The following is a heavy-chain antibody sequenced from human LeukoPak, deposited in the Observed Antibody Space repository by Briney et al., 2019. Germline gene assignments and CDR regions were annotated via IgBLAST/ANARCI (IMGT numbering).Heavy chain of an antibody. CDR3: VTMIVVVTLPPYFDY. Sequence: PGGSLRLSCAASGFTFSSYAMSWVRQAPGKGLEWVSAISGSGGSTYYADSVKGRFTISRDNSKNTLYLQMNSLRAEDTAVYYCVTMIVVVTLPPYFDYWGQGTLVTVSS. J-gene: IGHJ4*02. D-gene: IGHD3-22*01. V-gene: IGHV3-23*01. CDR1: GFTFSSYA. CDR2: ISGSGGST.